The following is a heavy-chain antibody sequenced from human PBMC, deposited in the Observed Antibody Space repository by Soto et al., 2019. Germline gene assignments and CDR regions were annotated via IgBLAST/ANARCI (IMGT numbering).Heavy chain of an antibody. CDR1: AFTFSNYA. J-gene: IGHJ6*02. D-gene: IGHD1-20*01. V-gene: IGHV3-30-3*01. Sequence: GGSLRLCWSASAFTFSNYAMRWVRQAPGKGLEWVALISYDGNDKFYADSVKGRFTISRDNSQNMLYLQMNSLTTDDTAVYYCARAGSSNWNRYYYYGMDVWGQGTTVTVSS. CDR2: ISYDGNDK. CDR3: ARAGSSNWNRYYYYGMDV.